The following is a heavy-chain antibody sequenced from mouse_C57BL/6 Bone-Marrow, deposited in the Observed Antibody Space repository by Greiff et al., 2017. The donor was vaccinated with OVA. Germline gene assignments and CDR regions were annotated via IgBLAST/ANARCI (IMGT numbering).Heavy chain of an antibody. CDR1: GFSFTSYG. V-gene: IGHV2-2*01. CDR3: ARYGSSYDYFDY. CDR2: RWSGGST. J-gene: IGHJ2*01. D-gene: IGHD1-1*01. Sequence: VQLQQSGPGLVQPSQRLSITCTVSGFSFTSYGVHWVRQSAGKGLEWRGVRWSGGSTDYNAAFISRLSISKDNSKSQVFFKMNSLQADDTAIYYCARYGSSYDYFDYWGQGTTLTVSS.